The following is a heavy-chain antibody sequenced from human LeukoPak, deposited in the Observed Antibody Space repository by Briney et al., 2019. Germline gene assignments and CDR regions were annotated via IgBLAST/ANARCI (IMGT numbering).Heavy chain of an antibody. CDR1: GFTFSSYA. Sequence: GGSLRLSCAPSGFTFSSYAMSWVRQAPGKGRGGVSAISGGGGSTYYADSVKGRFTISRDNSKNTLYLQMNSLRAEDTAVYYCAKVGEYYDSSGYYYGPNYYWGQGTLVTVSS. J-gene: IGHJ4*02. CDR3: AKVGEYYDSSGYYYGPNYY. D-gene: IGHD3-22*01. CDR2: ISGGGGST. V-gene: IGHV3-23*01.